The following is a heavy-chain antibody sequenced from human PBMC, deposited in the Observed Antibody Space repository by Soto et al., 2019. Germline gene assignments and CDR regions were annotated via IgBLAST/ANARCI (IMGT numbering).Heavy chain of an antibody. CDR3: ARTGAPLTGYYRPSADFDY. D-gene: IGHD3-9*01. CDR1: GFTFSSYS. J-gene: IGHJ4*02. Sequence: GGSLRLSCAASGFTFSSYSMNWVRQAPGKGLEWVSSISSSSSYIYYADSVKGRFTISRDNAKNSLYLQMNSLRAEDTAVYYCARTGAPLTGYYRPSADFDYWGQGTLVTVSS. CDR2: ISSSSSYI. V-gene: IGHV3-21*01.